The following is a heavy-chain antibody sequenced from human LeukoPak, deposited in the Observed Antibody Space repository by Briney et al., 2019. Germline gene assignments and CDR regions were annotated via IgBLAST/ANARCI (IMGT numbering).Heavy chain of an antibody. J-gene: IGHJ4*02. CDR3: ATRAKIAAAGNVYKQFDY. D-gene: IGHD6-13*01. CDR1: GGSISSYY. CDR2: TYYSGST. V-gene: IGHV4-59*01. Sequence: PSETLSLTCTVSGGSISSYYWSWIRQPPGKGLEWIGYTYYSGSTNYNPSLKSRVTISVDTSKNQFSLKLSSVTAADTAVYYCATRAKIAAAGNVYKQFDYWGQGTLVTVSS.